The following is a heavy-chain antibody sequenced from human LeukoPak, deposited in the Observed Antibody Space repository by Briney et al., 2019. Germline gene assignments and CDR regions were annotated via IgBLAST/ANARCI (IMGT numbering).Heavy chain of an antibody. CDR1: GYTFTGYY. V-gene: IGHV1-46*01. Sequence: ASVKVSCKASGYTFTGYYMHWVRQAPGQGLEWMGWINPNSGSTSYAQRFQGRVTMTRDTSTHTVYMELSTLRSEDTAVYYCARALTQRFLEWQNDYWGQGTLVTVSS. D-gene: IGHD3-3*01. CDR2: INPNSGST. J-gene: IGHJ4*02. CDR3: ARALTQRFLEWQNDY.